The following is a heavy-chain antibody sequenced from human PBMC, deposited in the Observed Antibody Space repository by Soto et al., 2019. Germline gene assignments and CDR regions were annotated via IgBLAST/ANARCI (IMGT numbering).Heavy chain of an antibody. V-gene: IGHV3-30*18. J-gene: IGHJ6*02. CDR3: VKEAFPGSSLFYYYGMDV. CDR1: GFTFSSYG. CDR2: ISYDGSNK. Sequence: GGSLRLSCAASGFTFSSYGMHWVRQAPGKGLEWVAVISYDGSNKYYADSVKGRFTISRDNSKNTLYLQMNSLRAEDTAVYYCVKEAFPGSSLFYYYGMDVWGQGTTVTVSS. D-gene: IGHD6-6*01.